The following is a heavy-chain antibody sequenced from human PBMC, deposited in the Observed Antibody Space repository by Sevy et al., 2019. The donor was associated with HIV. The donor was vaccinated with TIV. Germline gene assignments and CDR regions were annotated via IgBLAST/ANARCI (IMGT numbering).Heavy chain of an antibody. D-gene: IGHD3-3*01. Sequence: GGSLRLSCAASGFTFSSYAMHWVRQAPGKGLEWVAVISYDGSNKYYADSVKGRFTISRDNSKNTLYQQMNSLRAEDTAVYYCARGVEGITIHIDYWGQGTLVTVSS. CDR3: ARGVEGITIHIDY. V-gene: IGHV3-30*04. CDR2: ISYDGSNK. CDR1: GFTFSSYA. J-gene: IGHJ4*02.